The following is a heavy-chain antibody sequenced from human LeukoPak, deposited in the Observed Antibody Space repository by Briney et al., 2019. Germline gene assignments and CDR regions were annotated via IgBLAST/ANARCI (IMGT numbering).Heavy chain of an antibody. CDR3: ARLPGIAAV. D-gene: IGHD6-13*01. CDR2: IYYSGST. Sequence: KTSETLSLTCTVSGGSTSRYYWSWLRQPPGKSLEWIGYIYYSGSTTYNPSLKSRVTISIATSNNRFSLNLTSVTAADTAVYYCARLPGIAAVWGQGTLVIVSS. V-gene: IGHV4-59*08. CDR1: GGSTSRYY. J-gene: IGHJ1*01.